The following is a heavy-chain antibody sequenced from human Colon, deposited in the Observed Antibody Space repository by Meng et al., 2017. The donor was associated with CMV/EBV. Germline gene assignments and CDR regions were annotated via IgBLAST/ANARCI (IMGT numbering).Heavy chain of an antibody. J-gene: IGHJ4*02. CDR1: GGTFSSYT. CDR2: IIPILGIA. CDR3: ARGLYCAGDCYLPHFDS. Sequence: SVNVSCKDSGGTFSSYTISWVRQAPGQGLEWMGRIIPILGIANYAQNFQGRVTINTDKSTSTAYMELSSLRSEDTAVYYCARGLYCAGDCYLPHFDSWGQGTLVTVSS. D-gene: IGHD2-21*01. V-gene: IGHV1-69*02.